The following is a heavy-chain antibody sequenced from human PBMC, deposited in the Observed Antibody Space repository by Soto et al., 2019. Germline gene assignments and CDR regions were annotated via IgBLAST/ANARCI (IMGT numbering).Heavy chain of an antibody. D-gene: IGHD3-10*01. CDR1: GFTFDDYG. Sequence: GGSLRLSCAASGFTFDDYGMSWVRQAPGKGLEWVSGINWNGGSTGYADSVKGRFTISRDNAKNSLYLQMNSLRAEDTALYYCAILYGSGSTRRVRIDYWGQGTLVTVSS. CDR2: INWNGGST. V-gene: IGHV3-20*04. CDR3: AILYGSGSTRRVRIDY. J-gene: IGHJ4*02.